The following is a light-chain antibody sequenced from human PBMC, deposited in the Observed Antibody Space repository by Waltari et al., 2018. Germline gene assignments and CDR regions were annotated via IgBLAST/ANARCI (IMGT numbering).Light chain of an antibody. V-gene: IGLV1-40*01. CDR1: SPNIGAGYG. CDR3: QSYDSSLSAV. Sequence: QSVLTQPPSVSGAPGQRVTISCTGSSPNIGAGYGVHWYQQLPGTAPKLLIYGNSNRPSGVPDRFSGSKSGTSASLAITGLQAEDEADYYCQSYDSSLSAVFGTGTKVTVL. CDR2: GNS. J-gene: IGLJ1*01.